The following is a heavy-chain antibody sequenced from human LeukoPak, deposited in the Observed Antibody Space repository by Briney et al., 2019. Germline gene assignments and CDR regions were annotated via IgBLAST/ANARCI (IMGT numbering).Heavy chain of an antibody. Sequence: RGESLKISCKGSGYSFTSYWIGWVRQMPGKGLGWMGIIYPGDSDTRYSPSFQGQVTISADKSISTAYLQWSSLKASDTAMYYCARASNYYDSSGYRSFDPWGQGTLVTVSS. CDR3: ARASNYYDSSGYRSFDP. D-gene: IGHD3-22*01. CDR1: GYSFTSYW. J-gene: IGHJ5*02. CDR2: IYPGDSDT. V-gene: IGHV5-51*01.